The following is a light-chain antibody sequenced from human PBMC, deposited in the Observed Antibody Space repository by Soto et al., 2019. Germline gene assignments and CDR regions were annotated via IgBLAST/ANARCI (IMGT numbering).Light chain of an antibody. CDR1: QTVNSDY. CDR3: HQFGYSPRT. Sequence: EVVMRQSPATLSVSPGETATLSCRASQTVNSDYLAWFQQRPGQAPRLLIFATSRRATDIPDRFSGSGSGTDFTLAIRRLEPEDFAVYYCHQFGYSPRTFGQGTKVDIK. CDR2: ATS. J-gene: IGKJ1*01. V-gene: IGKV3-20*01.